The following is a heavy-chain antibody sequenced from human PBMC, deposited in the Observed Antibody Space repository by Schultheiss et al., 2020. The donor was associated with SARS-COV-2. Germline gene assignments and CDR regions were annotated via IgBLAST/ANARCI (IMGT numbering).Heavy chain of an antibody. J-gene: IGHJ3*02. CDR1: GITFSNYA. V-gene: IGHV3-23*01. CDR2: ISGSGSYT. CDR3: ARDLSGGGDAFDI. D-gene: IGHD2/OR15-2a*01. Sequence: GGSLRLSCAASGITFSNYATSWVRQAPGKGLEWVSTISGSGSYTYYADSVKGRFTISRDNSKNTLYLQMNCLRAEDTAIYYCARDLSGGGDAFDIWGQGTMVTVSS.